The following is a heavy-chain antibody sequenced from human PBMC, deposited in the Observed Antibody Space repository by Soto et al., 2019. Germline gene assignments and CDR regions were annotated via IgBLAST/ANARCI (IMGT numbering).Heavy chain of an antibody. V-gene: IGHV3-66*01. Sequence: PGESLKISCAASGLSVSTNFMSWVRQAPGKGLEWLAVMYSGGKTFYADSVKGRFTISKDNSQNTLYLQMNSLSAEDTAVYSCARDRIVGATLFDYWGQGPLVTVSS. CDR1: GLSVSTNF. CDR3: ARDRIVGATLFDY. J-gene: IGHJ4*02. D-gene: IGHD1-26*01. CDR2: MYSGGKT.